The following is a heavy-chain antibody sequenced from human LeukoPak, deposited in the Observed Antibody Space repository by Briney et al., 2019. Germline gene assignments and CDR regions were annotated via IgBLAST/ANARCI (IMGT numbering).Heavy chain of an antibody. J-gene: IGHJ3*02. V-gene: IGHV1-69*13. D-gene: IGHD5-12*01. CDR3: ARDLELFGWWLRGGAFDI. CDR1: GGTFSSYA. Sequence: SVKVSCKASGGTFSSYAISWVRQAPGQGLEWMGGIIPIFGTANYAQKFQGRVTITADESTSTAYMELSSLRSEDTAVYYCARDLELFGWWLRGGAFDIWGQGTMVTVSS. CDR2: IIPIFGTA.